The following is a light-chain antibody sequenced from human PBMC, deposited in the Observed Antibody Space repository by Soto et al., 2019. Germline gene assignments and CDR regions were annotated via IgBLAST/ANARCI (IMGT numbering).Light chain of an antibody. Sequence: VMTQSPAPLSVSTGETASLSCGASQSAGNFLASYQQKPGQAPTLLIYGASIRATGIPDRFSGSVSGTDFTLTISRLEPEYFAVYYCQQYGSSYPWAFGQGTKVDI. V-gene: IGKV3-20*01. CDR3: QQYGSSYPWA. CDR2: GAS. J-gene: IGKJ1*01. CDR1: QSAGNF.